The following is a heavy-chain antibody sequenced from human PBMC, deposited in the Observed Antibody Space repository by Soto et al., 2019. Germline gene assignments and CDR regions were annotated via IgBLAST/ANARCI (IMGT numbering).Heavy chain of an antibody. CDR1: GYSLSGYY. J-gene: IGHJ5*02. Sequence: ASVKVSCKASGYSLSGYYLHWVRQAPGQGPEWMGWINPISGGTKYVQKFQGRVTMTRDTSISTVYLELSRLRSDDPAVYYCARGWGIAAPGPNGFDAWGQGTLVTVSS. V-gene: IGHV1-2*02. D-gene: IGHD6-13*01. CDR2: INPISGGT. CDR3: ARGWGIAAPGPNGFDA.